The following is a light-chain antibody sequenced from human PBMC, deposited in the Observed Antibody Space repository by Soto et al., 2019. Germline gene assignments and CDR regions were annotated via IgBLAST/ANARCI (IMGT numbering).Light chain of an antibody. V-gene: IGKV3-15*01. CDR1: QSVGSK. J-gene: IGKJ3*01. Sequence: EIVMTQSPATLSVSPWERASLSCRASQSVGSKLAWYQHKPGQAPILLIYDASTRATGFPARFSVSGSGTEFTLHISSPQPEDFAVYYCQQYNNWPPFTFGPGTKVDIK. CDR3: QQYNNWPPFT. CDR2: DAS.